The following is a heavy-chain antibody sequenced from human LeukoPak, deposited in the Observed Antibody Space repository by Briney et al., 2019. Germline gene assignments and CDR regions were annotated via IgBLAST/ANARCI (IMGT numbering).Heavy chain of an antibody. CDR3: AREGPGIQRFDY. Sequence: ASVKVSCKASNYTFTSYGISWVRQAPGQGLEWMGIINPSGGSTSYAQKFQGRVTMTRDTSTSTVYMELSSLRSEDTAVYYCAREGPGIQRFDYWGQGTLVTVSS. D-gene: IGHD5-18*01. J-gene: IGHJ4*02. CDR2: INPSGGST. CDR1: NYTFTSYG. V-gene: IGHV1-46*01.